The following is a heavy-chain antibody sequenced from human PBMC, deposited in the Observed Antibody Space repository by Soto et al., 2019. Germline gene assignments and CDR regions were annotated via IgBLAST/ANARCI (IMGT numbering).Heavy chain of an antibody. Sequence: CASVKVSCKAFGYTFTGYYMHWVRQTAGQGLEWMGWMQPSTGRTGYAQKFQGRVTMTRDTSINTAYMELTTLTSDDTAFYYCARGVSAGVDYWGQGTLVTVSS. CDR3: ARGVSAGVDY. D-gene: IGHD1-26*01. V-gene: IGHV1-8*02. CDR1: GYTFTGYY. CDR2: MQPSTGRT. J-gene: IGHJ4*02.